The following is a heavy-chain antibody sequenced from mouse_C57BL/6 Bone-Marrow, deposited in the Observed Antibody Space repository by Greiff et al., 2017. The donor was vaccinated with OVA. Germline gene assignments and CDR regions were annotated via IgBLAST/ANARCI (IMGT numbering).Heavy chain of an antibody. CDR3: ARSEYYVSSYSYFDV. CDR1: GFNIKDYY. Sequence: EVKLMESGAELVQPGASVKLSCTASGFNIKDYYMHWVKQRTEQGLEWIGRIGPGDGETKYAPTFQGQATITADTSSNTAYLQLSSLTSEDTAVYYCARSEYYVSSYSYFDVWGTGTTVSVSS. J-gene: IGHJ1*03. D-gene: IGHD1-1*01. CDR2: IGPGDGET. V-gene: IGHV14-2*01.